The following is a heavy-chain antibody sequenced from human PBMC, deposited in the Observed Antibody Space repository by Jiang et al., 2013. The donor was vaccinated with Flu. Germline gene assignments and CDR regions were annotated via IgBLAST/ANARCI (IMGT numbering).Heavy chain of an antibody. CDR1: GYSFTSHG. J-gene: IGHJ4*02. CDR3: ARRGNYGDYDPFDY. Sequence: KKPGASVKVSCKASGYSFTSHGLNWVRQAPGQGLEWMGRISPYTGNANYAEKFQGRVTMTTDTSTSTAYMELRSLTSDDTAIYYCARRGNYGDYDPFDYWGQGTLVTVSS. CDR2: ISPYTGNA. D-gene: IGHD4-17*01. V-gene: IGHV1-18*01.